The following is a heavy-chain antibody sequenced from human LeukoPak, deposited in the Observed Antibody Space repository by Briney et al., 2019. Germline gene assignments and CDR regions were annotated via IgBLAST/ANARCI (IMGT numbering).Heavy chain of an antibody. CDR2: IYYSGNT. J-gene: IGHJ5*02. CDR1: GGSISSSNYY. D-gene: IGHD6-6*01. Sequence: SETLSLTCTVSGGSISSSNYYWGWIRQPPGKGLEWIGSIYYSGNTYYNPSPKSRVTISVDTSKNQFSLKLNSVTAADTAVYYCARHERGSSDWFDPWGQGTLVTVSS. CDR3: ARHERGSSDWFDP. V-gene: IGHV4-39*01.